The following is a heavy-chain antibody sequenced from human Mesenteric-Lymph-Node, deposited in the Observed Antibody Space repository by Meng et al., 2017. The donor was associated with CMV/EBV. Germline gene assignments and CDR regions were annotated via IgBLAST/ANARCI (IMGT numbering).Heavy chain of an antibody. Sequence: ASVKVSCKASGYTFTGYYMHWVRQAPGQGLEWMGWLNPDSGNTDYAQKFQGRVTITRNTSLSTAYMELSSLRSEDTAVYYCATTFGSHFRFDPWGQGTLVTVSS. CDR1: GYTFTGYY. V-gene: IGHV1-8*03. CDR3: ATTFGSHFRFDP. CDR2: LNPDSGNT. J-gene: IGHJ5*02. D-gene: IGHD2/OR15-2a*01.